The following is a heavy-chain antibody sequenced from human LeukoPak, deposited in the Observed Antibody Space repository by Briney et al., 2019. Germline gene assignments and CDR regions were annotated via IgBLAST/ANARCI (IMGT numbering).Heavy chain of an antibody. CDR2: ISYDGSNK. J-gene: IGHJ6*02. V-gene: IGHV3-30*18. D-gene: IGHD1-1*01. Sequence: PGRSLRLSCAASGFTFSSYGMHWVRQAPGKGLEWVAVISYDGSNKYYADSVKGRFTISRDNSKNTLYLQMNSLRAEDTAVYYCAKEGYASGGMDVWGQGTTVTVSS. CDR3: AKEGYASGGMDV. CDR1: GFTFSSYG.